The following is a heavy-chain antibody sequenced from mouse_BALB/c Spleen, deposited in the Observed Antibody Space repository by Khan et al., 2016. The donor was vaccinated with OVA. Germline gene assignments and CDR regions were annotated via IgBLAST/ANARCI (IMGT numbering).Heavy chain of an antibody. J-gene: IGHJ2*01. Sequence: EVQLQESGPSLVKPSQSLSLTCTVTGYSITSGYGWNWIRQFPGNKLEWMGYISYSGSTNSNPSLKSRISITRDTSKNQFFLQLNSVTTEDTATYYCARTARIKYWGQGTTLTVSS. V-gene: IGHV3-2*02. CDR1: GYSITSGYG. CDR3: ARTARIKY. D-gene: IGHD1-2*01. CDR2: ISYSGST.